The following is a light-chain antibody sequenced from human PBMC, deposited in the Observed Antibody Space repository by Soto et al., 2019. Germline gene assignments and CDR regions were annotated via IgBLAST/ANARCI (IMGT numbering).Light chain of an antibody. CDR1: RSVSSY. J-gene: IGKJ5*01. CDR3: QQRSNWRIT. V-gene: IGKV3-11*01. CDR2: DAS. Sequence: EMVLTQSPATLSLSPGERATLSCMASRSVSSYLAWYQQKPGQAPRLLIYDASNRATGIPARFSGSGSATDFTLTISSLEPEDFAVYYCQQRSNWRITFGKGKRREIK.